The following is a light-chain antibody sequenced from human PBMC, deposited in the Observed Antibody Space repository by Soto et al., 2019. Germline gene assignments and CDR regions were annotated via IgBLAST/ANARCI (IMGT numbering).Light chain of an antibody. J-gene: IGLJ2*01. Sequence: QSALTQPASVSGSPGQSITISCTGTSSDIGRYNLVSWYQQHPGKAPKLIIYEDIERPSRVSDRFSGSKSGNTASLTISGLQTEDEADYYCCSYAGGASVVFGGGTKLTVL. V-gene: IGLV2-23*01. CDR1: SSDIGRYNL. CDR3: CSYAGGASVV. CDR2: EDI.